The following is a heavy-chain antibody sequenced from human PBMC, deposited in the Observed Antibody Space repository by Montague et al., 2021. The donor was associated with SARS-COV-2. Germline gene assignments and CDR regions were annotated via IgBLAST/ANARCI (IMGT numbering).Heavy chain of an antibody. CDR1: GGSVSSSRYY. CDR3: ARGSHQYFGGGSCYSTFDY. V-gene: IGHV4-61*01. J-gene: IGHJ4*02. D-gene: IGHD2-15*01. CDR2: IYYTGST. Sequence: SETLSLTCTISGGSVSSSRYYWNWIWQPPGNGLEWIGYIYYTGSTNYNPSLQSRVTMAVDTSRNQFYLKVNSATAEDTAVYYCARGSHQYFGGGSCYSTFDYWGQGTLVTVSS.